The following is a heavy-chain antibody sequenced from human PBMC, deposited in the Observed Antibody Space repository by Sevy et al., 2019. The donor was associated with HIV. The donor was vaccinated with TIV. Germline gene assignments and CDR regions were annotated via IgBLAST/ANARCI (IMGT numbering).Heavy chain of an antibody. J-gene: IGHJ6*02. V-gene: IGHV3-23*01. CDR1: GFTFSNYA. Sequence: GGSLRLSCAASGFTFSNYAMNWVRQAPGKGLEWVSGISGSGGSGDKTNYADSVKGRFTISRDDSKNSLYLQLNSLRAEDTAVYYCAKVDVVVPVADYGLDVWGQGTTVTVSS. D-gene: IGHD2-2*01. CDR3: AKVDVVVPVADYGLDV. CDR2: ISGSGGSGDKT.